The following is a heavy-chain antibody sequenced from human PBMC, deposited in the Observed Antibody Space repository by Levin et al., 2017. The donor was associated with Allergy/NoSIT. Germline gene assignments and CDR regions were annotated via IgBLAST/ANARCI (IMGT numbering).Heavy chain of an antibody. J-gene: IGHJ4*02. CDR3: ASPPHSTVTTYLHY. V-gene: IGHV3-30*03. CDR2: ISYDGINK. D-gene: IGHD4-17*01. CDR1: GFTFSSYG. Sequence: GGSLRLSCAASGFTFSSYGMHWVRQAPGKGLEWVAIISYDGINKYYADSVKGRFTISRDNSKNTLYLQMNSLRAEDTAVYYCASPPHSTVTTYLHYWGQGTLVTVSS.